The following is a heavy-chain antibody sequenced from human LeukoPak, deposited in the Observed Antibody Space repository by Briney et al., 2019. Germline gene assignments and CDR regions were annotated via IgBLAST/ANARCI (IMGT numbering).Heavy chain of an antibody. V-gene: IGHV1-18*01. J-gene: IGHJ4*02. Sequence: AASVKVSCKASGYTFTSYGISWVRQAPGQGLEWMGWISAYNGNTNYAQKLQGRVTMTTDTSTSTAYMELRSLRSDDTAVYYCARHGGLLIPAAIDYWGQGTLVTVSS. CDR1: GYTFTSYG. CDR2: ISAYNGNT. D-gene: IGHD2-2*02. CDR3: ARHGGLLIPAAIDY.